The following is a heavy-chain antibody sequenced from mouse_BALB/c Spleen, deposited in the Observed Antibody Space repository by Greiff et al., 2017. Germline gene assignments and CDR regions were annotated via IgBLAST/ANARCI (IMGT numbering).Heavy chain of an antibody. CDR2: INPYNDGT. J-gene: IGHJ4*01. V-gene: IGHV1-14*01. CDR3: ARSGGNYDYAMDY. CDR1: GYTFTSYV. Sequence: EVQGVESGPELVKPGASVKMSCKASGYTFTSYVMHWVKQKPGQGLEWIGYINPYNDGTKYNEKFKGKATLTSDKSSSTAYMELSSLTSEDSAVYYCARSGGNYDYAMDYWGQGTSVTVSS. D-gene: IGHD2-1*01.